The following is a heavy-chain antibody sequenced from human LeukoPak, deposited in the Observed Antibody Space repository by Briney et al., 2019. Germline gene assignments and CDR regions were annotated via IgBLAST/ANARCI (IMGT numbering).Heavy chain of an antibody. CDR2: INHSGST. Sequence: KPSETLSLTCAVYGGSFSGYYWSWIRQPPGKGLEWIGEINHSGSTNYNPSLKSRVTISVDTSKNQFSLKLSSVTAADTAVYYCARWRSGWFSDYWGQGTLATVSS. CDR3: ARWRSGWFSDY. V-gene: IGHV4-34*01. CDR1: GGSFSGYY. J-gene: IGHJ4*02. D-gene: IGHD6-19*01.